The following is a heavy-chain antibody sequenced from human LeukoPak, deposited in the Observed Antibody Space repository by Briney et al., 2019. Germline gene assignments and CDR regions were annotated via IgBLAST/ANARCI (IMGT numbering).Heavy chain of an antibody. Sequence: GGSLRLSCAASGFTFSCYAMSWVRQAPGKGLEWVSAISGSGGSTYYADSVKGRFTISRDNSKNTLYLQMNSLRAEDTAVYYCAKDRVLRYFDWLLYYRGFDYWGQGTLVTVSS. CDR3: AKDRVLRYFDWLLYYRGFDY. D-gene: IGHD3-9*01. V-gene: IGHV3-23*01. CDR1: GFTFSCYA. J-gene: IGHJ4*02. CDR2: ISGSGGST.